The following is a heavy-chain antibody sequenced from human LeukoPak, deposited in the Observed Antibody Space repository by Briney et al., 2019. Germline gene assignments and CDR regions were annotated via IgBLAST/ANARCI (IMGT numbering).Heavy chain of an antibody. Sequence: GGSLRLSCAASGFTFSSYGMHWVRQAPGKGLEWVAFIRYDGSNKYYADSVKGRFTISRDNSKNTLYLQMNSLRAEDTAVYYCATLLLDFRELGSPSENRAHDYWGQGTLVTVSS. CDR3: ATLLLDFRELGSPSENRAHDY. V-gene: IGHV3-30*02. CDR1: GFTFSSYG. D-gene: IGHD3-22*01. J-gene: IGHJ4*02. CDR2: IRYDGSNK.